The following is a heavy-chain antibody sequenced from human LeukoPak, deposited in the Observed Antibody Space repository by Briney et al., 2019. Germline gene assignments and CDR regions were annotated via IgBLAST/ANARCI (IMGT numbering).Heavy chain of an antibody. V-gene: IGHV4-34*01. CDR1: GGSFSGYY. D-gene: IGHD5-12*01. CDR2: INHSGST. J-gene: IGHJ5*02. CDR3: ARDRGIVATITVFDP. Sequence: SETLSLTCAVYGGSFSGYYWSWIRQPPGKGLEWIREINHSGSTNYNPSLKSRVTISVDTSKNQFSLKLSSVTAADTAVYYCARDRGIVATITVFDPWGQGTLVTVSS.